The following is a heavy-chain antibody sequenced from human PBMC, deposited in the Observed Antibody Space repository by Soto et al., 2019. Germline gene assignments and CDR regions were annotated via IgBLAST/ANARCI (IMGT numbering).Heavy chain of an antibody. V-gene: IGHV4-59*12. CDR1: GASLSSYY. J-gene: IGHJ4*02. CDR3: ATAPGPY. CDR2: IYYSGST. Sequence: PSETLSLTCVVSGASLSSYYWSWIRQPPGKGLEWIGYIYYSGSTNYNPSLKSRVTISVDRSKNQFSLKLTSVTAADTAVYYCATAPGPYWGQGTLVTVSS. D-gene: IGHD2-21*02.